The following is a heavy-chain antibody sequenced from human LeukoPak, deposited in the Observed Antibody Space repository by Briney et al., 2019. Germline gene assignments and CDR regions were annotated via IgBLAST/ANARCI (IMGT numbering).Heavy chain of an antibody. CDR3: ARDLDNILVVAAATSASDY. V-gene: IGHV1-2*02. J-gene: IGHJ4*02. CDR1: GYTSTGYY. Sequence: ASVKVSCKTSGYTSTGYYIHWVRQAPGQGLEWMGWVNPNSGGTNYAQRFQGRVTMTRDTSISTAYMELSRLTYDDTAVYYCARDLDNILVVAAATSASDYWGQGALVTVSS. CDR2: VNPNSGGT. D-gene: IGHD2-15*01.